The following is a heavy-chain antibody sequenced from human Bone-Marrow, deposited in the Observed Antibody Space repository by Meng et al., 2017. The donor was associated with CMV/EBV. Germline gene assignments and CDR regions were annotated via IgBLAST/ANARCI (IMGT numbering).Heavy chain of an antibody. CDR1: GGSFSGYY. CDR2: INHSGST. V-gene: IGHV4-34*01. J-gene: IGHJ4*02. Sequence: GSLRLSCAVYGGSFSGYYWSWIRQPPGKGLEWIGEINHSGSTNYNPSLKSRVTISVDTSKNQFSLKLSSVTAADTAVYYCAREKYQLPFYYFDYWGQGTRVTGSS. CDR3: AREKYQLPFYYFDY. D-gene: IGHD2-2*01.